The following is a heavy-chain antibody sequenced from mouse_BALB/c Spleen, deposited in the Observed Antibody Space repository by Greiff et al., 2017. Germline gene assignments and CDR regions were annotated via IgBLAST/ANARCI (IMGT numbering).Heavy chain of an antibody. CDR3: ARGPHYGTCAMDY. D-gene: IGHD1-1*01. J-gene: IGHJ4*01. V-gene: IGHV2-6-7*01. CDR2: IWGDGST. Sequence: QVQLKESGPGLVAPSQSLSITCTVSGFSLTGYGVNWVRQPPGKGLEWLGMIWGDGSTDYNSALKSRLSISKDNSKSQVFLKMNSLQADDTARYYCARGPHYGTCAMDYWGQGTSVTVSS. CDR1: GFSLTGYG.